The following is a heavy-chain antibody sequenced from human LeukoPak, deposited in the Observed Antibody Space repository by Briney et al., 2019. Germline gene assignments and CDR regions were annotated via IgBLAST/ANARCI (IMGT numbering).Heavy chain of an antibody. D-gene: IGHD3-10*01. CDR3: AKDGGSYSADY. V-gene: IGHV1-46*01. Sequence: ASVKVSCKASGYTFTTYKMHWVRQAPGQGLEWVGIINPSDGDRRNAQKFQGRVTMTRDTSTSTFYMELSSLRSDDTAVYYCAKDGGSYSADYWGQGTLVTVPS. J-gene: IGHJ4*02. CDR1: GYTFTTYK. CDR2: INPSDGDR.